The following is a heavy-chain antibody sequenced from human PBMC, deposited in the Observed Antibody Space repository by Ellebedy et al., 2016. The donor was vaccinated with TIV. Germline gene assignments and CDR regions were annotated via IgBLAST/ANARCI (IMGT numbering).Heavy chain of an antibody. CDR2: IRYDGSDK. Sequence: PGGSLRLSCAASGFTFHSYGMHWVRQAPGKGLEWVTFIRYDGSDKYYADSVKGRFTVSRDNSKNTPTLQMNSLRLEDTAVYYCAKVLFAFGEFESPFDPWGQGTLVIVSS. V-gene: IGHV3-30*02. CDR1: GFTFHSYG. CDR3: AKVLFAFGEFESPFDP. J-gene: IGHJ5*02. D-gene: IGHD3-10*01.